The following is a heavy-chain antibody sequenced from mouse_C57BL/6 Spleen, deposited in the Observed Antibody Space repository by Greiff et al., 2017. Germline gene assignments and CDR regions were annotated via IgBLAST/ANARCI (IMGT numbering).Heavy chain of an antibody. CDR3: ARPYSNSGRWFAD. CDR1: GFTFTDYY. D-gene: IGHD2-5*01. J-gene: IGHJ3*01. CDR2: IRNKANGYTT. Sequence: EVHLVESGGGLVQPGGSLSLSCAASGFTFTDYYMSWVRQPPGKALEWLGFIRNKANGYTTEYSASVKGRFTISRDNSQSFLYLQMNALRAEASATYYGARPYSNSGRWFADWGPGTLVTVSA. V-gene: IGHV7-3*01.